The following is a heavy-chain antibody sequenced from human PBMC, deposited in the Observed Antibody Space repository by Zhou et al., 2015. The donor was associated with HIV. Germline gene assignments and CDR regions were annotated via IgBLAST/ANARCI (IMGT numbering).Heavy chain of an antibody. CDR2: ITPILGTA. V-gene: IGHV1-69*06. Sequence: QVQLVQSGAEVKRPGASVEVSCTASGYTFTSYDVNWVRQVPGQGLEWLGGITPILGTAKYAQKFQDRVTITADRSTNTAYMELRSLRFDDTAVYYCARERGGATRPGWRYFDLWGRGTQVIVSS. CDR1: GYTFTSYD. CDR3: ARERGGATRPGWRYFDL. D-gene: IGHD6-6*01. J-gene: IGHJ2*01.